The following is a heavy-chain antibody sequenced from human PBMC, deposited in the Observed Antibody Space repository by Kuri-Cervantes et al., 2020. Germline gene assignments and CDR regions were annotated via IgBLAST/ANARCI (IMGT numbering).Heavy chain of an antibody. Sequence: GGSLRLSCAASGFTFSSYAMHWVRQAPGKGLEWVAVISYDGSNKYYADSVKGRFTISRDNSKNTLYLQMSSLTDEDTAVYYCARDHKWAFDYWGQGTLVTVSS. CDR3: ARDHKWAFDY. CDR1: GFTFSSYA. V-gene: IGHV3-30*07. J-gene: IGHJ4*02. D-gene: IGHD1-26*01. CDR2: ISYDGSNK.